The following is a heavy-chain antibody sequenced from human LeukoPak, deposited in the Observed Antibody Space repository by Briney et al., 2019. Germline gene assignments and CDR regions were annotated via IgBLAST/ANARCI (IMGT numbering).Heavy chain of an antibody. CDR2: IYYSGST. V-gene: IGHV4-59*01. Sequence: SETLSLTCTVSGGSISSYYWSWIRQPPGKGLEWIGYIYYSGSTNYNPFLKSRVTISVDTSKNQFSLKLSSVTAADTAVYYCARESGGSWYWFDPWGQGTLVTVSS. J-gene: IGHJ5*02. CDR1: GGSISSYY. CDR3: ARESGGSWYWFDP. D-gene: IGHD6-13*01.